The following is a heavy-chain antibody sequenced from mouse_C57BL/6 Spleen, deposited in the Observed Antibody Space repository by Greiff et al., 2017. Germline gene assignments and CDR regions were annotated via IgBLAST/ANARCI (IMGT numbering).Heavy chain of an antibody. CDR1: GYTFTDYY. Sequence: EVQLRQSGPELVKPGASVKISCKASGYTFTDYYMNWVKQSHGKSLEWIGDINPNNGGTSYNQKFKGKATLTVDKSSSTAYMELRSLTSEDSAVYYCARTLLGYLFAYWGQGTLVTVSA. CDR3: ARTLLGYLFAY. J-gene: IGHJ3*01. CDR2: INPNNGGT. V-gene: IGHV1-26*01. D-gene: IGHD2-3*01.